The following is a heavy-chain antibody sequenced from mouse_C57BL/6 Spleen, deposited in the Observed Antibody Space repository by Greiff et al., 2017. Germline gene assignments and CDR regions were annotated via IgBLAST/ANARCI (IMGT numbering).Heavy chain of an antibody. CDR3: ARSPSYGAY. CDR1: GYTFTSYW. CDR2: IDPSDSYT. Sequence: QVQLQQPGAELVKPGASVKLSCKASGYTFTSYWMRGVGQRPGGGLEWVGEIDPSDSYTNYNQKFKGKATLTVDTSSSTAYMQLSSLTSEDSAVYYCARSPSYGAYWGQGTLVTVSA. V-gene: IGHV1-50*01. J-gene: IGHJ3*01. D-gene: IGHD1-1*01.